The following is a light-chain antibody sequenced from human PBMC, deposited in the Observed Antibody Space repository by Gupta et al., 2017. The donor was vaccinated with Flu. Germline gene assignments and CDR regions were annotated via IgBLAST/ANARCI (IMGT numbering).Light chain of an antibody. CDR2: KDS. CDR1: KLGDKY. Sequence: SSELTQPPSVSVSPGKTASITCSGDKLGDKYACWYQQKPGQSPVLVIYKDSKRPAGIPERFSGSNSGNTATLTISGTQARDEADYYCQAWDSSTVVFGGGTKLTVL. J-gene: IGLJ2*01. V-gene: IGLV3-1*01. CDR3: QAWDSSTVV.